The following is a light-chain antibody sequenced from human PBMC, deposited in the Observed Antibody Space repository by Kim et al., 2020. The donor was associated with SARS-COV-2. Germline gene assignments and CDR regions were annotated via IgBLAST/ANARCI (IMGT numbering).Light chain of an antibody. J-gene: IGLJ3*02. CDR2: EDN. CDR3: QSYDSSANWV. Sequence: LTISCTRSSGSIASNYVQWYQPRPGSAPTTVIYEDNQRPSGVPDRFSGSIDSSSNSASLTISGLKTEDEADYYCQSYDSSANWVFGGGTKLTVL. V-gene: IGLV6-57*03. CDR1: SGSIASNY.